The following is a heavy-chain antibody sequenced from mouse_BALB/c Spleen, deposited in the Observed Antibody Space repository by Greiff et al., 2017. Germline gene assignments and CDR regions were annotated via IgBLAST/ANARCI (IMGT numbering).Heavy chain of an antibody. J-gene: IGHJ2*01. CDR2: ISSGSSTI. CDR1: GFTFSSFG. Sequence: EVKLMESGGGLVQPGGSRKLSCAASGFTFSSFGMHWVRQAPEKGLEWVAYISSGSSTIYYADTVKGRFTISRDNPKNTLFLQMTSLRSEDTAMYYCARHGGYRDHYFDYWGQGTTLTVSS. V-gene: IGHV5-17*02. D-gene: IGHD2-14*01. CDR3: ARHGGYRDHYFDY.